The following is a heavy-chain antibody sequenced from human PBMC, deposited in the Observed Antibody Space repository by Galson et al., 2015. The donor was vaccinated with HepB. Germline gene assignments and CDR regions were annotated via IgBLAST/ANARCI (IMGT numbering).Heavy chain of an antibody. V-gene: IGHV1-69*02. D-gene: IGHD6-19*01. J-gene: IGHJ4*02. CDR1: GGTFSSYT. CDR3: ARAVAGTLGFSYYFDY. CDR2: IIPILGIA. Sequence: SVKVSCKASGGTFSSYTISWVRQAPGQGLEWMGRIIPILGIANYAQKFQGRVTITADKSTSTAYMELSSLRSEDTAVYYCARAVAGTLGFSYYFDYWGQGTLVTVSS.